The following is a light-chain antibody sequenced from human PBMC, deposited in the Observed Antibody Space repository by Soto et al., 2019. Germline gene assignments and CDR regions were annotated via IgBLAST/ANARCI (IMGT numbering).Light chain of an antibody. V-gene: IGKV1-5*03. Sequence: DIQMTQSPSTLSASVGDRVTITCRASQSISSWLAWYQQKPGKAPKLLIYKASSIESGVPSRFSGSGSGTEFTLTISSLEPDDFATYYCQQYNSYPWTFGQGTKVEIK. J-gene: IGKJ1*01. CDR3: QQYNSYPWT. CDR2: KAS. CDR1: QSISSW.